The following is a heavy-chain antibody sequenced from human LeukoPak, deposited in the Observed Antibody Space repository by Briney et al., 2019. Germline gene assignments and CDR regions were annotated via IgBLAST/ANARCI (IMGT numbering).Heavy chain of an antibody. CDR3: ARSYYDFWSGRNDDY. CDR2: IYTSGST. CDR1: GCSISSGSYC. J-gene: IGHJ4*02. Sequence: PSQTLALTCTVPGCSISSGSYCWSWIRQPAGKGLEWIGRIYTSGSTNYNPSLKSRVTISVDTSKNQFSLKLSSVTAADTAVYYCARSYYDFWSGRNDDYWGQGSLVTASS. D-gene: IGHD3-3*01. V-gene: IGHV4-61*02.